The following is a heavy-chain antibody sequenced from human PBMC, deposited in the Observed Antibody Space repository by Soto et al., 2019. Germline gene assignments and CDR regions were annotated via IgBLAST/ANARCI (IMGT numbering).Heavy chain of an antibody. Sequence: VQSGAVVKKPGASVTVSCSASGYPVTAYYMHWVRQAPGRGLEWMGGINPATGAAKYTQTFQGRVTMTRDTSTSTVFMELSRLTSEDTAVFYCARGGGVGVAGSAAFDMWGQGTLVTVSS. CDR2: INPATGAA. CDR3: ARGGGVGVAGSAAFDM. V-gene: IGHV1-2*02. D-gene: IGHD3-3*01. J-gene: IGHJ3*02. CDR1: GYPVTAYY.